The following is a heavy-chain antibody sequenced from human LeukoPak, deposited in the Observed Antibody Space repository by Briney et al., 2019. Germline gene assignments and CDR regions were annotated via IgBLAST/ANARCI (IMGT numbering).Heavy chain of an antibody. V-gene: IGHV4-59*07. CDR3: ARGKEMATIIDY. J-gene: IGHJ4*02. D-gene: IGHD5-24*01. CDR1: GGSISSYY. CDR2: IYYSGST. Sequence: SDTLSLTCTVSGGSISSYYWSWIRQPPGKGLEWIGYIYYSGSTNYNPSLKSRVTISVDTSKNQFSLKLSSVTAADTAVYYCARGKEMATIIDYWGQGTLVTVSS.